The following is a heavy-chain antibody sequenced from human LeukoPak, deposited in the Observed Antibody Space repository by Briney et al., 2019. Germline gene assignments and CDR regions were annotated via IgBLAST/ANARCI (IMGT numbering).Heavy chain of an antibody. J-gene: IGHJ4*02. CDR1: GFTFSDYY. V-gene: IGHV3-11*01. Sequence: GGSLRLSCAASGFTFSDYYMSWIRQAPGKGLEWVSYISSSGSTIYYADSVKGRFTISRDNAKNSLYLQMNSLRAEDTALYYCAKDIYRGSSWATMFDYWGQGTLVTVSS. D-gene: IGHD6-13*01. CDR2: ISSSGSTI. CDR3: AKDIYRGSSWATMFDY.